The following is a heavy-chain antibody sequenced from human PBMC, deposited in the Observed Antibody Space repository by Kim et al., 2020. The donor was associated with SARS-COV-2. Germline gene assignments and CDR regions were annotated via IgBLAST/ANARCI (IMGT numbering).Heavy chain of an antibody. D-gene: IGHD6-13*01. J-gene: IGHJ4*02. CDR3: ARAPGGGVVVPARTEEDSSSWYLS. V-gene: IGHV1-69*13. CDR1: GGTFSSYA. CDR2: IIPIFGTA. Sequence: SVKVSCKASGGTFSSYAISWVRQAPGQGLEWMGGIIPIFGTANYAQKFQGRVTITADESTSTAYMELSSLRSEDTAVYYCARAPGGGVVVPARTEEDSSSWYLSWGQGTLVTVSS.